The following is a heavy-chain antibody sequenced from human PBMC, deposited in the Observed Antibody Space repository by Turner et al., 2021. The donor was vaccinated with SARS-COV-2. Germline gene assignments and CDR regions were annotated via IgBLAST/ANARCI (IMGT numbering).Heavy chain of an antibody. V-gene: IGHV3-23*01. Sequence: EVQLLDSGGGLVQPGGSLRLSCAASGITLIAYGLNWVRQGPGKGLGWVAPIDGSGERTYYTDSVKGRFTISRDNSNNTVYLQMNRLRAEDTAVYYCATSGGARNFYWYFDIWGRGTLVTVSS. J-gene: IGHJ2*01. D-gene: IGHD1-7*01. CDR3: ATSGGARNFYWYFDI. CDR1: GITLIAYG. CDR2: IDGSGERT.